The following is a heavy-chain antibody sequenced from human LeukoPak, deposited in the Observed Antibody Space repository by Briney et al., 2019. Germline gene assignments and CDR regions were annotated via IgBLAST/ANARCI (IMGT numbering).Heavy chain of an antibody. CDR1: GGSISSYY. Sequence: PSETLSLTCTVSGGSISSYYWSWIRQPPGKGLEWVGYIYYSGSTNYNPSLKSRVTISVDTSKNQFSLKLSSVTAADTAVYYCARVSGSYYYYYGMDVWGQGTTVTVPS. CDR2: IYYSGST. V-gene: IGHV4-59*08. J-gene: IGHJ6*02. D-gene: IGHD1-26*01. CDR3: ARVSGSYYYYYGMDV.